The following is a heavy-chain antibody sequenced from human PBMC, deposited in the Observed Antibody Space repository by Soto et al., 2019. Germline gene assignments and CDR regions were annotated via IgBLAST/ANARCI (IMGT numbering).Heavy chain of an antibody. Sequence: ASVKVSCKASGGTFSTYAISWVRQAPGQRLEWMGWINAGNGHTKYSQKFQGRVTITRDTSASTAYMELSSLRSEDTAVYYCARSYGTMIVVVMGLDYWGQGTLVTVS. CDR1: GGTFSTYA. V-gene: IGHV1-3*01. D-gene: IGHD3-22*01. CDR3: ARSYGTMIVVVMGLDY. CDR2: INAGNGHT. J-gene: IGHJ4*02.